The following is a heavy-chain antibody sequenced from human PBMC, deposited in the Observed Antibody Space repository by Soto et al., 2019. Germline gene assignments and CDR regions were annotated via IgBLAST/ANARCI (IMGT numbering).Heavy chain of an antibody. V-gene: IGHV3-48*03. CDR2: ISSSGMTI. Sequence: GGSLRLSCAASGFTFSSYEMNGVRQSPGKGLEWVSYISSSGMTIYYADSVKGRFTISTDNAKNSLYLHMDSLRAEDTAVYYVATEGGALLEWLFYYYGMDVWGHGTPVT. J-gene: IGHJ6*02. CDR3: ATEGGALLEWLFYYYGMDV. CDR1: GFTFSSYE. D-gene: IGHD3-3*01.